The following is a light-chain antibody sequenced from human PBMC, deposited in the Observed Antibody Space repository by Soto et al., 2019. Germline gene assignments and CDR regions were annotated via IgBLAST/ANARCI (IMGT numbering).Light chain of an antibody. Sequence: QSALTQPASVSGSPGQSITISCTGTSSDVGGYNFVSWYQQHPGKAPKLMIYDVSNRPSGVSNRFSGSKSGNTASLTISGLQAEDEADYLCSSYTSSSTPVVFGGGTKLTVL. CDR3: SSYTSSSTPVV. V-gene: IGLV2-14*01. CDR2: DVS. CDR1: SSDVGGYNF. J-gene: IGLJ2*01.